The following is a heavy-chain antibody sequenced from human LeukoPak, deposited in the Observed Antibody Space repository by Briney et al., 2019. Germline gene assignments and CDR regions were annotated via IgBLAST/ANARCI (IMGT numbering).Heavy chain of an antibody. J-gene: IGHJ3*02. Sequence: GASVKVSCKASGYTFTGYYMHWVRQAPGQGLEWMGRINPYSGDTNYAQKLQGRVTMTRDTSISTAYMELRRLRSDDTAVYYCARRSGTVHAFDIWGQGTMVTVSS. V-gene: IGHV1-2*06. CDR1: GYTFTGYY. CDR2: INPYSGDT. D-gene: IGHD3-3*01. CDR3: ARRSGTVHAFDI.